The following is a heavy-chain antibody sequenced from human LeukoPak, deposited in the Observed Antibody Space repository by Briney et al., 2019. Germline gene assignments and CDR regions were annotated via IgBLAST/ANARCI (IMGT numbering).Heavy chain of an antibody. CDR3: ARSVWNTAYSDP. CDR1: GYTFMGYY. Sequence: ASVKVSCKASGYTFMGYYMHWVRQAPGQGLEWMGWINPNSGGTSYAQKFQGRVTMTRDTSISTAYMELGRLTSHDTAVYYCARSVWNTAYSDPWGQGTLVAVSS. D-gene: IGHD1/OR15-1a*01. V-gene: IGHV1-2*02. J-gene: IGHJ5*02. CDR2: INPNSGGT.